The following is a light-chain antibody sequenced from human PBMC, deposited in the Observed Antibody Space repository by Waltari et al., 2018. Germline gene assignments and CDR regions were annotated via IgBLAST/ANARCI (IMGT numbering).Light chain of an antibody. CDR1: NHGSQT. Sequence: SYVLTQPPSVSVAPGKTARITGAVKNHGSQTVQWYQQKPGQAPVLVVYDDTGRPSGIPERFPGSDSGKTATLTISRVEAGDEADYYCQVWDSSSDHLVFGTGTKVTVL. CDR2: DDT. V-gene: IGLV3-21*03. J-gene: IGLJ1*01. CDR3: QVWDSSSDHLV.